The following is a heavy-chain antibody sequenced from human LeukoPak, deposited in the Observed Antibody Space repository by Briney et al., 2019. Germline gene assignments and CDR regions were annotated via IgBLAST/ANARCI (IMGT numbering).Heavy chain of an antibody. V-gene: IGHV4-30-4*01. Sequence: SETLSLTCTVSGGSISSGDYYWSWIRQPPEKGLVWIGYIYYSGSTYYNPSLKSRVTISVDTSKNQFSLKLSSVTAADTAVYYCARGGDHGDYPFDYWGQGTLVTVSS. D-gene: IGHD4-17*01. J-gene: IGHJ4*02. CDR1: GGSISSGDYY. CDR3: ARGGDHGDYPFDY. CDR2: IYYSGST.